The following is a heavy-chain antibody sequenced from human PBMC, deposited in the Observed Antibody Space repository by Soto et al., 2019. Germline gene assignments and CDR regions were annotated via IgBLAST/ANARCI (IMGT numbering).Heavy chain of an antibody. J-gene: IGHJ5*01. CDR2: INRDGSST. CDR1: GFTLSSYW. Sequence: PGGSLRLSCAASGFTLSSYWMHWVRQAPGKGLVWVSRINRDGSSTSYADSVKGRFTISRDSAKNTLYLQMNSLRAEDTAVYYCARDPATAGWFDYWGQGTLVTVSS. CDR3: ARDPATAGWFDY. V-gene: IGHV3-74*01. D-gene: IGHD6-13*01.